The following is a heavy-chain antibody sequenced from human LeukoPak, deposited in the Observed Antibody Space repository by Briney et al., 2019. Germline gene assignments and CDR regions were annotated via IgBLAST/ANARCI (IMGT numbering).Heavy chain of an antibody. CDR1: GYTFTGYY. D-gene: IGHD3-3*01. CDR2: INPNSGGT. CDR3: ASSFADFLSGYYYYMDV. J-gene: IGHJ6*03. V-gene: IGHV1-2*02. Sequence: ASVKVSCKASGYTFTGYYMHWVRQAPGQGLEWMGWINPNSGGTNYAQKFQGRVTMIRDTSISTAYMELSRLRSDDTAVYYCASSFADFLSGYYYYMDVWGKGTTVTVSS.